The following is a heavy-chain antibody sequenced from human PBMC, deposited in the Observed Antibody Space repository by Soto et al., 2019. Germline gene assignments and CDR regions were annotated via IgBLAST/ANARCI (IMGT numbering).Heavy chain of an antibody. CDR3: AREVQDRGVFDY. V-gene: IGHV1-24*01. J-gene: IGHJ4*02. Sequence: ASVKVSFKVSGYTLTELSMHWVRQAPGKGLEWMGGFDPEDGETIYAQKFQGRVTITADESTSTAYMELSSLRSEDTAVYYCAREVQDRGVFDYWGQGTLVTVSS. CDR1: GYTLTELS. CDR2: FDPEDGET. D-gene: IGHD3-10*01.